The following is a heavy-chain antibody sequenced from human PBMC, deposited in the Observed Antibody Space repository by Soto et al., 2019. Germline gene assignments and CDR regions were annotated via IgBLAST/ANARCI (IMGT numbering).Heavy chain of an antibody. J-gene: IGHJ6*02. CDR1: GDSVSSNSAA. CDR2: AYYRSQWYY. V-gene: IGHV6-1*01. D-gene: IGHD2-21*01. Sequence: SQTLSLTCAISGDSVSSNSAAWNWIRQSPSRGLEWLGRAYYRSQWYYDSAVSVRSRITVIPDTSKNQFSLQLNSVTPEDTAVYYFTKQKGESRTNNGMDVWGQGTTVTVSS. CDR3: TKQKGESRTNNGMDV.